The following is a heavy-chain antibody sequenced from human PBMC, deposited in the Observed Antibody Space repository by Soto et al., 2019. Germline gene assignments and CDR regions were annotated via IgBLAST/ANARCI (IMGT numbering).Heavy chain of an antibody. CDR2: IYLGDSGT. Sequence: PGESLKISCKGSGYSFTNYWIGWVRQRPGKGLEWMGTIYLGDSGTRYSPSFQGRVTISADKSISTAYLQWGSLKASDTAMYYCSRDDVWNAVLFAINAFDPWGQGTLVTVSS. J-gene: IGHJ5*02. D-gene: IGHD3-3*01. CDR1: GYSFTNYW. V-gene: IGHV5-51*01. CDR3: SRDDVWNAVLFAINAFDP.